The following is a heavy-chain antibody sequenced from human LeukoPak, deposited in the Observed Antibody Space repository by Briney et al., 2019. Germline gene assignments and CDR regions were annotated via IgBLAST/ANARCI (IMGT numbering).Heavy chain of an antibody. CDR1: ESTSGGNN. CDR3: ARDRGYTYGWYMDV. Sequence: PGGSLKPSGPPSESTSGGNNMNWVRKPQGRGREWFPYISSSSSTIYYADSVKGRFTISRDNAKNSLYLQMNSLRAEDTAVYYCARDRGYTYGWYMDVWGKGTTVTVSS. CDR2: ISSSSSTI. D-gene: IGHD5-18*01. V-gene: IGHV3-48*01. J-gene: IGHJ6*03.